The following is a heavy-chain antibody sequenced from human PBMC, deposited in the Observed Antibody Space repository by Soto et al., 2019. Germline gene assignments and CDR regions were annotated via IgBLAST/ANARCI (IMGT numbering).Heavy chain of an antibody. V-gene: IGHV1-2*02. CDR2: INPNSGGT. J-gene: IGHJ6*02. D-gene: IGHD5-18*01. Sequence: GASVKVSCKASGYTFTGYYMHWVRQAPGQGLEWMGWINPNSGGTNYAQKFQGRVTMTRDTSISTAYMELSRLRSDDTAVYYCARDIRGYSYLISPGMDVWGQGTTVTVSS. CDR3: ARDIRGYSYLISPGMDV. CDR1: GYTFTGYY.